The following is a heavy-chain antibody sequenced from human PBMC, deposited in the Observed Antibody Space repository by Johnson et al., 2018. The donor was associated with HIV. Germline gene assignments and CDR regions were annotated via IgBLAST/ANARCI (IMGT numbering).Heavy chain of an antibody. CDR3: ASVYYDILTGYYYDAFDI. V-gene: IGHV3-NL1*01. CDR2: INWNGGST. Sequence: QVQLVESGGGLVKPGGSLRLSCAASGFTFSSYGMHWVRQAPGTGLEWVSGINWNGGSTDYADSVSGRFPISGDNAKNSLYLQMNSLRAEETAVYYCASVYYDILTGYYYDAFDIWGQGTMVTVSS. D-gene: IGHD3-9*01. J-gene: IGHJ3*02. CDR1: GFTFSSYG.